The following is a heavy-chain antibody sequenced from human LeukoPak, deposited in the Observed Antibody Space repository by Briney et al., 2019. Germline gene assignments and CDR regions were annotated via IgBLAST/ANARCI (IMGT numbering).Heavy chain of an antibody. V-gene: IGHV3-64*01. CDR2: MSSNGGTT. CDR3: ARVGDVGPFDY. CDR1: GFTFSSYA. Sequence: PGGSLRRSCAASGFTFSSYAMHWVRQAPGKGLEYVSAMSSNGGTTDYANSVKGRFTIPRDNSKNTLYLQMGSLRAEDMAVYYCARVGDVGPFDYWGQGTLVTVSS. J-gene: IGHJ4*02. D-gene: IGHD1-26*01.